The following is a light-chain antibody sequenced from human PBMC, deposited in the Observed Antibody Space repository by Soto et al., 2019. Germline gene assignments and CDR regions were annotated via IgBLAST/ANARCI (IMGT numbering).Light chain of an antibody. CDR3: QQYGSSPWT. V-gene: IGKV3-20*01. J-gene: IGKJ1*01. Sequence: ETVLTQSPATLSLSPGERATLSCRASQTIRNNYLAWYRQTPGQAPRLLIYGASNRATGIADRFSGSGSGTDVTLLISRLEPEDFALYYCQQYGSSPWTFGQGTKLELK. CDR1: QTIRNNY. CDR2: GAS.